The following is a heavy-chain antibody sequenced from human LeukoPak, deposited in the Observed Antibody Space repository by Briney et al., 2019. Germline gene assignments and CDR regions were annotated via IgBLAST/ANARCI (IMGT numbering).Heavy chain of an antibody. CDR2: ISSSGGST. D-gene: IGHD3-10*01. J-gene: IGHJ4*02. Sequence: GGSLRLSCAASGFTFSSYAMSWVRQAPGKGLEWVSAISSSGGSTYYADSVKGRFTISRDNSKKALYLQMNSLRAEDTAVYFCAKGSFPLDYWGQGTLVTVSS. V-gene: IGHV3-23*01. CDR1: GFTFSSYA. CDR3: AKGSFPLDY.